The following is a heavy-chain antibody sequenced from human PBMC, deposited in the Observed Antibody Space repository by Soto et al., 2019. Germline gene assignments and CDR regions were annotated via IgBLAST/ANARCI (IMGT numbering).Heavy chain of an antibody. Sequence: QVQLVQSGAEVKKPGASVKVSCKASGYTFTSYGISWVRQAPGQGLEWMGWISAYNGNTNYAQKLQGRATMTTDTSTSTAYMELRSLRSDDTAVYYCARESYDILTGYDFDIWGQGTMVTVSS. V-gene: IGHV1-18*01. CDR1: GYTFTSYG. CDR3: ARESYDILTGYDFDI. CDR2: ISAYNGNT. J-gene: IGHJ3*02. D-gene: IGHD3-9*01.